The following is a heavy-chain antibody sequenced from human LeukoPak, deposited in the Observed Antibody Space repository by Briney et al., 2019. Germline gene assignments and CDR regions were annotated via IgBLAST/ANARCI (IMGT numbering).Heavy chain of an antibody. J-gene: IGHJ4*02. Sequence: PSETLSLTCTVSGGSISSYYWSWIRQPPGKGLEWIGYIYYSGSTNYNPSLKSRVTISVDTSKNHFSLKLSSVTAADTAVYYCARAGYSSSSSYPFDYWGQGTLVTVSS. V-gene: IGHV4-59*01. CDR2: IYYSGST. CDR1: GGSISSYY. CDR3: ARAGYSSSSSYPFDY. D-gene: IGHD6-6*01.